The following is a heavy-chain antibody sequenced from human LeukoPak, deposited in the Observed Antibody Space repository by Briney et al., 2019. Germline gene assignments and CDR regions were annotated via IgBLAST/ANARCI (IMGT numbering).Heavy chain of an antibody. CDR2: ISGSGGST. V-gene: IGHV3-23*01. J-gene: IGHJ4*02. CDR3: AKDDLVATTELYYFDY. Sequence: GGSLRLSCAAAGFTFSSYAMSWVRQAPGKGLEWVSAISGSGGSTYYADSVKGRFTISRDNSKNTLYLQMNSLRADDTAIYYCAKDDLVATTELYYFDYWGQGTLVTVSS. CDR1: GFTFSSYA. D-gene: IGHD5-12*01.